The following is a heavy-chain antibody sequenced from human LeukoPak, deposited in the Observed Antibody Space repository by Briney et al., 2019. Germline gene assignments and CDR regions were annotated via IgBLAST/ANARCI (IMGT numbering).Heavy chain of an antibody. Sequence: ASVKVSCKASGYTFTRYYMHWVRQAPGQGLEWMGIINPSGGSARYAQKFQGRVTMTSDTSTSTVYMEVSSLRSEDTAVYYCARLADYDSSGYLSYWGQGTLVTVSS. CDR1: GYTFTRYY. J-gene: IGHJ4*02. CDR3: ARLADYDSSGYLSY. CDR2: INPSGGSA. V-gene: IGHV1-46*01. D-gene: IGHD3-22*01.